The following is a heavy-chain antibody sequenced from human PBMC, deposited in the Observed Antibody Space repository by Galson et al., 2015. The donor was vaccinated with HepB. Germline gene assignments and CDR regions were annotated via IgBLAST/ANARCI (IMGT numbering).Heavy chain of an antibody. CDR3: ARDGFAYSGGWGIFDY. CDR1: GDSVSSNSAA. J-gene: IGHJ4*02. Sequence: CAISGDSVSSNSAAWSWFRRSPSRGLEWLGRTYYRSKWYYDYAVSVKSRIIINPDTSKNQFSLHLNSVTPEDTAVYYCARDGFAYSGGWGIFDYWGQGTLVTVSS. CDR2: TYYRSKWYY. V-gene: IGHV6-1*01. D-gene: IGHD6-19*01.